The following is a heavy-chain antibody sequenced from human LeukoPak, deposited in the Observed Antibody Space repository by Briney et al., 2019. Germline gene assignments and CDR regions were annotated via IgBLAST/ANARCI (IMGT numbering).Heavy chain of an antibody. CDR3: ARDSGTAHHYYYGMDV. Sequence: SETLSLTCTVSGGSISSYYWGWIRQPPGKGLEWIGYINYSGNTNYNPSLKSRVTMSVGTSKNQFSLKLSSVTAADTAVYYCARDSGTAHHYYYGMDVWGQGTTVTVSS. CDR2: INYSGNT. D-gene: IGHD5-18*01. CDR1: GGSISSYY. V-gene: IGHV4-59*12. J-gene: IGHJ6*02.